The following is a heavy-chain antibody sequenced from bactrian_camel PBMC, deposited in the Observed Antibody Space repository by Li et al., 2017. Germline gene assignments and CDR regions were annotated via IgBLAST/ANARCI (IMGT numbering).Heavy chain of an antibody. Sequence: QVQLVESGGGVVQPGGSLRLSCAASGYTNTSPCMAWFRQAPGKEREGVATIHSRGSTFYAESVKGRFTISRDNAKNTLVLQMNSLKPEDTAVYYCATGDTPARGWYGEYNYWGQGTQVTVS. CDR2: IHSRGST. J-gene: IGHJ4*01. CDR3: ATGDTPARGWYGEYNY. D-gene: IGHD5*01. CDR1: GYTNTSPC. V-gene: IGHV3S1*01.